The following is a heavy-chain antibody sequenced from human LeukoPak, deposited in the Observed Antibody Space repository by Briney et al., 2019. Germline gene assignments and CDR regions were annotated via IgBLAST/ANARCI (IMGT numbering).Heavy chain of an antibody. CDR1: GFSFSNHN. Sequence: GGSLRLSCEASGFSFSNHNMNWVRHAPGQGLVWVSRIKGDGISTNYADSVKGRFTISRDIAKNTLYLQMNSLRAEDTGVYYCAKDHYWSIDYWGRGTLVTVSS. V-gene: IGHV3-74*01. D-gene: IGHD3-3*01. CDR3: AKDHYWSIDY. CDR2: IKGDGIST. J-gene: IGHJ4*02.